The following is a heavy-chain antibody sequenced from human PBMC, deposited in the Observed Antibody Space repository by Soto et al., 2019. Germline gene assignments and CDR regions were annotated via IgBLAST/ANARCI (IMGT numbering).Heavy chain of an antibody. J-gene: IGHJ4*01. CDR2: IYSSGST. CDR1: GGSISSYY. V-gene: IGHV4-4*07. Sequence: QVQLQESGPGLVKPSETLSLTCTVSGGSISSYYWNWIRQPAGKGLEWIGRIYSSGSTNYNPSLKSRVTMSVDTSKNHFSLKLSSVTAADTAVYYCARDLSRTTMRRFDYWGHGTLVTVSS. D-gene: IGHD5-18*01. CDR3: ARDLSRTTMRRFDY.